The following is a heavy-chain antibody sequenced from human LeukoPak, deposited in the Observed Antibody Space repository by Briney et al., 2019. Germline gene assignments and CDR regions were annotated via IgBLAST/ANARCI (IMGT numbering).Heavy chain of an antibody. V-gene: IGHV3-23*01. Sequence: GGSLRLSCAASGFTFSSYAMNWVRQAPGKGLEWVSTITGRGDYIYYADSVKGRFTISRDNSMNTLYLQMDSLRAEDTAIYSCAKGPAAGIPYYFDYWGQGAPVTVSS. J-gene: IGHJ4*02. CDR2: ITGRGDYI. CDR1: GFTFSSYA. D-gene: IGHD6-13*01. CDR3: AKGPAAGIPYYFDY.